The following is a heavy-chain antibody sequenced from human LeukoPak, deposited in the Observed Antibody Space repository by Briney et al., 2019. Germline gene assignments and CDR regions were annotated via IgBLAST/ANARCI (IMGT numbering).Heavy chain of an antibody. J-gene: IGHJ4*02. D-gene: IGHD6-19*01. V-gene: IGHV1-69*13. Sequence: GASVKVSCKASGGTFSSYAISWVRQAPGEGLEWMGGIIPIFGTANYAQKFQGRVTITADESTSTAYMELSSLRSEDTAVYYCARAISSGWSGDLRYWGRGTLVTVSS. CDR1: GGTFSSYA. CDR2: IIPIFGTA. CDR3: ARAISSGWSGDLRY.